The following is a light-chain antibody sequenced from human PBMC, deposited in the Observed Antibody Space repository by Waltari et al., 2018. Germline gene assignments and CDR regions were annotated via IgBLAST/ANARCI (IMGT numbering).Light chain of an antibody. V-gene: IGKV3-20*01. CDR2: GAS. CDR3: QKYDRLPAT. J-gene: IGKJ1*01. CDR1: QGVSRF. Sequence: SCRASQGVSRFVAWYQQKPGQAPRLLIYGASTRATGIPDRFSGSGSGTDFSLTISRLEPEDFAVYYCQKYDRLPATFGQGTKVEIK.